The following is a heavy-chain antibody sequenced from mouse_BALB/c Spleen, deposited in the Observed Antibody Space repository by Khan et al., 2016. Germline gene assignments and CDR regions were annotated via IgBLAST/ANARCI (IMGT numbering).Heavy chain of an antibody. CDR2: INTETGEP. D-gene: IGHD1-2*01. V-gene: IGHV9-2-1*01. CDR3: ARATLLRLLAY. J-gene: IGHJ3*01. Sequence: QIQLVQSGPELKKPGETVKISCKASGYTFTDYSMHWVKQTPGKGLKWMGWINTETGEPTYADDFKGRFAFSLETSASTAYLQITNLKNEYTVTYFGARATLLRLLAYWGQGTLVTVSA. CDR1: GYTFTDYS.